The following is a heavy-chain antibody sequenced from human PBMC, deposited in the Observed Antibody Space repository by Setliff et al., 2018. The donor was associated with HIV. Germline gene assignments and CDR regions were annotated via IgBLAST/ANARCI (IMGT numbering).Heavy chain of an antibody. V-gene: IGHV5-51*01. Sequence: TGESLKISCHLSGYSFVDFWIGWVRQMPGKGLEWVGFIYPGDSDSRYSPSFRGQVTISADKSTTTAYLDWASLKASDTAMYYCVRYIGAAAGYIDHWGQGTLVTVS. D-gene: IGHD6-25*01. CDR1: GYSFVDFW. CDR3: VRYIGAAAGYIDH. CDR2: IYPGDSDS. J-gene: IGHJ4*02.